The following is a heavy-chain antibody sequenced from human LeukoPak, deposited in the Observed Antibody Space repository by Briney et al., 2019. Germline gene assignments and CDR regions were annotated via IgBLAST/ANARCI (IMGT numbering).Heavy chain of an antibody. Sequence: GGTLRLSCAASGFTFSIYSMNWVRQAPGKGLEWVSYITSDRRTISYADPVKGRFTISRDNDKRLLYLQMDSLRAGDTAIYYCARSTSGTIDYWGQGMLVTVSS. CDR3: ARSTSGTIDY. J-gene: IGHJ4*02. CDR1: GFTFSIYS. V-gene: IGHV3-48*01. D-gene: IGHD1-1*01. CDR2: ITSDRRTI.